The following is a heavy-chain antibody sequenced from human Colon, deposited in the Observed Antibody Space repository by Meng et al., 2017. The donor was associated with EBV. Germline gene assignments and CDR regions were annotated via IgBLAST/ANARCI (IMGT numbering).Heavy chain of an antibody. CDR1: GVSISSNIR. D-gene: IGHD1-26*01. V-gene: IGHV4-4*02. Sequence: QVQRRESGPGLVKPSGTLSLTCGVSGVSISSNIRWTWVRQPPGKGLEWIGDIDDSGSTNYNPSLNSRISISLDKSKNHFSLKVNSVTAADTAVYYCARGKQDAWELLAYWGQGALVTVSS. CDR2: IDDSGST. J-gene: IGHJ4*02. CDR3: ARGKQDAWELLAY.